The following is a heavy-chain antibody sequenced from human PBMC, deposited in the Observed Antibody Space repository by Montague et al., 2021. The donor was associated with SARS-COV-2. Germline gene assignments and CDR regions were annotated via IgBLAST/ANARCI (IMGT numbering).Heavy chain of an antibody. J-gene: IGHJ4*02. V-gene: IGHV4-59*08. CDR2: IYYRGST. D-gene: IGHD3-9*01. CDR3: ARLGLRYFDWLLLGEGYFDY. Sequence: SETLSLTCTVSGGSINSSYWSWIRQPPGRGLEWIGYIYYRGSTNYNPSLETRVTLSVDPSKNQFSLKLSSVTAADTAVYYCARLGLRYFDWLLLGEGYFDYWGQGTLVTVSS. CDR1: GGSINSSY.